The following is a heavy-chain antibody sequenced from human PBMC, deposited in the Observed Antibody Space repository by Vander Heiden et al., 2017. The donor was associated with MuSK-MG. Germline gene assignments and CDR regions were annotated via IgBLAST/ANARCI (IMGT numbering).Heavy chain of an antibody. V-gene: IGHV3-23*01. CDR2: ISGSGGST. J-gene: IGHJ3*02. D-gene: IGHD6-19*01. Sequence: EVQLLESGGGLVQPGGSLRLSCAASGFTFSSYAMSWVRQAPGKGLEWVSAISGSGGSTYYADSVKGRFTISRDNSKNTLYLQMNSLRAEDTAVYYCAKDFEVAVAGNGNAFDIWGQGTMVTVSS. CDR3: AKDFEVAVAGNGNAFDI. CDR1: GFTFSSYA.